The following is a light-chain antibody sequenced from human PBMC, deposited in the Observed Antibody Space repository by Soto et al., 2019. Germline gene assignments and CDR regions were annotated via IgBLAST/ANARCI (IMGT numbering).Light chain of an antibody. CDR2: NTS. V-gene: IGKV3-11*01. CDR3: QQRYNWPPLT. CDR1: QTVGSF. Sequence: EIVLTQSPATLSLSPGERATLSCRASQTVGSFLAWYQHKPGQAPRLLIYNTSKRANDIPARFSGSGSGTAFPLTISSLEHEDFAVYYCQQRYNWPPLTFGGGAKVEMK. J-gene: IGKJ4*01.